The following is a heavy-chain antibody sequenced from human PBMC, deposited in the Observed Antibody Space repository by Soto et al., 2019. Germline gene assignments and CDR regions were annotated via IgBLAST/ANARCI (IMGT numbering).Heavy chain of an antibody. CDR3: ARDGYCSGGSCYRALDY. CDR2: INAGNGNT. Sequence: GASVKVSCKASGYTFTSYAMHWVRQAPGQRLEWMGWINAGNGNTKYSQKFQGRVTITRDTSASTAYMELSSLRSEDTAVYYCARDGYCSGGSCYRALDYWGQGTLVTVSS. CDR1: GYTFTSYA. D-gene: IGHD2-15*01. V-gene: IGHV1-3*01. J-gene: IGHJ4*02.